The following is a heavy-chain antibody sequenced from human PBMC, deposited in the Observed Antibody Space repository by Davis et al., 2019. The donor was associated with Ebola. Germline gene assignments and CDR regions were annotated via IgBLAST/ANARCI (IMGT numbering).Heavy chain of an antibody. D-gene: IGHD2-2*02. Sequence: GESLKISCKGSGYSFTSYWIGWVRQMPGKGLEWMGIIYPGDSDTRYSPSFQGQVTISADKSISTAYLQWSSLKASDTAMYYCARRGDCSSTSCYTGYWFDPWGQGTLVTVSS. CDR3: ARRGDCSSTSCYTGYWFDP. CDR1: GYSFTSYW. V-gene: IGHV5-51*01. J-gene: IGHJ5*02. CDR2: IYPGDSDT.